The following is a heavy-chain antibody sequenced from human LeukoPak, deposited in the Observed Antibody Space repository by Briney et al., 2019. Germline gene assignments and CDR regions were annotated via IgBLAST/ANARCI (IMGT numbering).Heavy chain of an antibody. V-gene: IGHV1-2*06. J-gene: IGHJ4*02. D-gene: IGHD6-19*01. CDR1: GGTFSSYA. CDR3: ARGVRPGLVQDFDY. Sequence: ASVTVSCKASGGTFSSYAISWVRQAPGQGLEWMGRINPNIGGTNYAQKFQGRVTMTRDTSISTAYMELSRLRSDDTAVYYCARGVRPGLVQDFDYWGQGTLVTVSS. CDR2: INPNIGGT.